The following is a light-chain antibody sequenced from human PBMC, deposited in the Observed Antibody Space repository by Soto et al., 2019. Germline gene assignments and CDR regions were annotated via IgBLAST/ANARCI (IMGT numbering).Light chain of an antibody. V-gene: IGLV2-8*01. Sequence: QSALTQPPSASGSPGQSVTISCTGTSSDVGDYNYVSWYQQHPGKAPKLMIYEVSKRPSGVPDRFSGSKSGNTASLTVSGLQSDDEADYYCSSYAASNNLGVFGGGTKLTVL. CDR1: SSDVGDYNY. J-gene: IGLJ2*01. CDR3: SSYAASNNLGV. CDR2: EVS.